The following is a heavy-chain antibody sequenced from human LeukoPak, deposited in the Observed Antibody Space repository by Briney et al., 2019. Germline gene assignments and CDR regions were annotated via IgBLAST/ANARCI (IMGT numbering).Heavy chain of an antibody. CDR2: IYTSGST. J-gene: IGHJ6*03. D-gene: IGHD5-18*01. CDR1: GGSISSGSYY. V-gene: IGHV4-61*02. CDR3: ASTSYGQGYDYYYYYMDV. Sequence: SETLSLTCTVSGGSISSGSYYWSWIRQPAGKGLEWIGRIYTSGSTNYNPSLKSRVTISVDTSKNQFSLKLNSVTAADTAVYYCASTSYGQGYDYYYYYMDVWGKGTTVTVSS.